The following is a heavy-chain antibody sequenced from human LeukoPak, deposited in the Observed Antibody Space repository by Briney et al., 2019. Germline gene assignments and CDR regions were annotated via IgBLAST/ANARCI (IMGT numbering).Heavy chain of an antibody. CDR3: ATNLMVRGLDYYYMDV. CDR1: GYTFTGYY. D-gene: IGHD3-10*01. CDR2: INPNSGGT. J-gene: IGHJ6*03. V-gene: IGHV1-2*02. Sequence: ASVKVSCKASGYTFTGYYMHWVRQAPGQGLEWMGWINPNSGGTNYAQKFQGRVTMTRDTSISTAYVELSRLRSDDTAVYYCATNLMVRGLDYYYMDVWGKGTTVTISS.